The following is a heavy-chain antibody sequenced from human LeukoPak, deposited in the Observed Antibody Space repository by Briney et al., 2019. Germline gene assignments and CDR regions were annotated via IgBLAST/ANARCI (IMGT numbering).Heavy chain of an antibody. CDR1: GFTFTSYS. D-gene: IGHD1-1*01. V-gene: IGHV3-23*01. Sequence: GGSLRLSCAASGFTFTSYSMSWIRQAPGKGLEWVSAISGGGEDTYYPDSVKGRFTISRDNSKNTLYLQMNSLRAEDTAIYYCAKPRAMTTGVGRYFDLWGRGTLVTVSS. J-gene: IGHJ2*01. CDR3: AKPRAMTTGVGRYFDL. CDR2: ISGGGEDT.